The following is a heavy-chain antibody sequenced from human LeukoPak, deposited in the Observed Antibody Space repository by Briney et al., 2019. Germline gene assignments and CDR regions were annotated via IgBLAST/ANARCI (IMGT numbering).Heavy chain of an antibody. D-gene: IGHD1-26*01. CDR3: ARDRGLYSGSSPFDY. CDR2: INAGNGNT. CDR1: GYTFTSYA. Sequence: ASVKVSCKASGYTFTSYAMHWVRQAPGQRLEWMGWINAGNGNTKYSQKFQGRVTITRDTSASTAYMELSSLRSEDTAVYYCARDRGLYSGSSPFDYWGQGTLVTVSS. J-gene: IGHJ4*02. V-gene: IGHV1-3*01.